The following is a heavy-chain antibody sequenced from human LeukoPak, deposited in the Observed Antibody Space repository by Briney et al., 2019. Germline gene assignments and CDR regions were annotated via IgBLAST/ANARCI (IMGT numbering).Heavy chain of an antibody. CDR3: ARVARITIFGVVISHYFDY. CDR2: INHSGST. Sequence: SETLSLTCAVYGGSFSGYYWSWIRQPPGKGLEWIGEINHSGSTNYNPSLKSRVTISVDTSKNQFSLKLSSVTAADTAVYYCARVARITIFGVVISHYFDYWGQGTLVTVSS. V-gene: IGHV4-34*01. D-gene: IGHD3-3*01. J-gene: IGHJ4*02. CDR1: GGSFSGYY.